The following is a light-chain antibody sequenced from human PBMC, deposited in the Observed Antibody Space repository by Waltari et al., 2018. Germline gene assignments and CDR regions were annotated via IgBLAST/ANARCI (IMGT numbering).Light chain of an antibody. V-gene: IGLV2-14*01. CDR2: DVS. Sequence: QSALTQPASVSGSPGQSVTIFCAGTSHAVRGYNSVAWYQEHPGQAPRVIIYDVSARPSGVSDRFSGSKSGNTASLTISGLQAEDEADYYCSSQSSNDVVLFGGGTKLTVL. CDR1: SHAVRGYNS. J-gene: IGLJ2*01. CDR3: SSQSSNDVVL.